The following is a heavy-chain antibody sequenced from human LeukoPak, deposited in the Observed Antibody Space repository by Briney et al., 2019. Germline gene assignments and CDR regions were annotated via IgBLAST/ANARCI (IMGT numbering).Heavy chain of an antibody. CDR3: ARDGSVTFGGVIELDY. J-gene: IGHJ4*02. D-gene: IGHD3-16*02. CDR1: GYTFTNFG. V-gene: IGHV1-18*01. CDR2: ISAYNGNT. Sequence: ASVKVSCKASGYTFTNFGISWVRQAPGQGLEWMGWISAYNGNTNYAQRLQGTVTMTTDTSTSTAYMELRSLRSDDTAVYYCARDGSVTFGGVIELDYWGQGTLVTVSS.